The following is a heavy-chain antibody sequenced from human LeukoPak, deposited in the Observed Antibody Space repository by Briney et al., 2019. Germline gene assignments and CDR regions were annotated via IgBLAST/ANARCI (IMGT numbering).Heavy chain of an antibody. CDR2: NSGST. Sequence: SETLSLTCTVSGGSISSSSYYWAWIRQPPGKGLEWIGSNSGSTYYNPSLQSRVTISIDTSKNQFSLKLRFVTAADTAVYYCARVRCSDGSCPYYYYYYYMDVWGKGTTVTVSS. CDR3: ARVRCSDGSCPYYYYYYYMDV. CDR1: GGSISSSSYY. V-gene: IGHV4-39*07. J-gene: IGHJ6*03. D-gene: IGHD2-15*01.